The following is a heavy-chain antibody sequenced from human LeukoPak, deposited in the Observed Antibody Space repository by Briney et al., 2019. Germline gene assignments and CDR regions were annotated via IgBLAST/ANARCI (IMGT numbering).Heavy chain of an antibody. CDR3: AKGAAAQGSFDY. V-gene: IGHV3-30*18. J-gene: IGHJ4*02. D-gene: IGHD6-25*01. Sequence: GGSLRLSCAASGFTFSSYGMHWVRQAPGKGLEWVAVISYDGSNKYYADSVKGRFTISRDNSKNTLYLQMNSLRAEDTAVYYCAKGAAAQGSFDYWGQGTLVTVSS. CDR1: GFTFSSYG. CDR2: ISYDGSNK.